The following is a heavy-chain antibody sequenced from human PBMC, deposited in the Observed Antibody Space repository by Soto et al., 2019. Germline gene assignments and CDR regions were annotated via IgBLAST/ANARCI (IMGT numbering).Heavy chain of an antibody. CDR3: VKVSTFYDILTGYYSTNFFDP. D-gene: IGHD3-9*01. J-gene: IGHJ5*02. CDR2: ISSDGDIT. Sequence: WGSLRLSCSASGFTFIEYSMHWVRQAPGKGLQYVSTISSDGDITYYADSVKGRFTISRDNSKNTLYLQMNSLRPEDTAVYYCVKVSTFYDILTGYYSTNFFDPWGQGTLVTVSS. V-gene: IGHV3-64D*06. CDR1: GFTFIEYS.